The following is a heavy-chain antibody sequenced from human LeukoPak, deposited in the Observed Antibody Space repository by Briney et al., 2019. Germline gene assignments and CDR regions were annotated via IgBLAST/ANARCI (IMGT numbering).Heavy chain of an antibody. V-gene: IGHV3-48*04. CDR3: ARVLAGFDY. CDR1: GFTFSSYS. J-gene: IGHJ4*02. CDR2: ISSSSSTI. Sequence: GGSLRLSCAASGFTFSSYSMNWVRQAPGKGLEWVSYISSSSSTIYYADSVRGRFTISRDNAKNSLYLQMNSLRAEDTAVYYCARVLAGFDYWGQGTLVTVSS. D-gene: IGHD2-15*01.